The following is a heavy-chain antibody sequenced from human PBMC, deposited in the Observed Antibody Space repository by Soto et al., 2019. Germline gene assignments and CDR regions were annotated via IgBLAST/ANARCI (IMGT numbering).Heavy chain of an antibody. Sequence: EVQLLESGGGLVQPGGSLRLSCAASGFTFGEYAMSWVRQAPGKGLEWVSSISSSGGTTSYTDSVKGRFTISRDNSKNTLFLQMNGLRAEDTAIYYCTKEPKKSISHDYWGLGTLVTVSP. V-gene: IGHV3-23*01. J-gene: IGHJ4*02. CDR3: TKEPKKSISHDY. D-gene: IGHD2-21*01. CDR1: GFTFGEYA. CDR2: ISSSGGTT.